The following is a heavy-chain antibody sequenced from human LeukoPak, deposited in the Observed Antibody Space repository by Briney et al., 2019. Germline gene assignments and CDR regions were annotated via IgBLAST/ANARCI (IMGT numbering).Heavy chain of an antibody. Sequence: SETLSLTCTVSSGSISTYYWSWIRQPPGKGLEWIGFIYYSGNTNYNPSLKSRVTVSVDTSKNQFSLKLSSVTAADTAVYYCARSDLAVAGTGFDYWGQGTLVTVSS. V-gene: IGHV4-59*08. CDR1: SGSISTYY. CDR3: ARSDLAVAGTGFDY. CDR2: IYYSGNT. J-gene: IGHJ4*02. D-gene: IGHD6-19*01.